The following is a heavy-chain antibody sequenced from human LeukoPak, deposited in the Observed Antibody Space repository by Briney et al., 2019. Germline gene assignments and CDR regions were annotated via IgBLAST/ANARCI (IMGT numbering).Heavy chain of an antibody. CDR1: GVTXXXDA. CDR3: AKSGLLTAIRSYFDY. D-gene: IGHD2-21*02. CDR2: ISGSLRST. J-gene: IGHJ4*02. V-gene: IGHV3-23*01. Sequence: GVTXXXDAVSGVRQAPGEGLEWGSGISGSLRSTYYPHSANRRFTISTDNSNNTLSLQMNSLRAEHTAVYYCAKSGLLTAIRSYFDYWGQGTLLTVSS.